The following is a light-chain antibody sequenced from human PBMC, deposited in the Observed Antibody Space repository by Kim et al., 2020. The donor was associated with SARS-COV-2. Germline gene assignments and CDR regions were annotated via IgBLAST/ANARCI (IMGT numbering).Light chain of an antibody. CDR1: SLRSYY. J-gene: IGLJ2*01. Sequence: ALGQTVRITCKGDSLRSYYAGWYQQKPGQAPVLVIYGKNNRPSGIPDRFSGSSSGNTASLTITGAQAEDEADYYCNSRDSSGNHVVFGGGTQLTVL. CDR3: NSRDSSGNHVV. V-gene: IGLV3-19*01. CDR2: GKN.